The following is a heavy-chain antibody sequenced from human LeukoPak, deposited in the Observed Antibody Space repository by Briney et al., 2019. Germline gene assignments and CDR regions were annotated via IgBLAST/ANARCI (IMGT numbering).Heavy chain of an antibody. V-gene: IGHV3-53*01. Sequence: PGGSLRLSCAASGFTVSSNYMSWVRQAPGKGLEWVSVIYSGSSTYYADSVKGRFTISRDNSKNTLYLQMNSLRAEDTAVYYCAREKQLAFDYWGQGTLVTVSS. CDR3: AREKQLAFDY. J-gene: IGHJ4*02. D-gene: IGHD6-13*01. CDR2: IYSGSST. CDR1: GFTVSSNY.